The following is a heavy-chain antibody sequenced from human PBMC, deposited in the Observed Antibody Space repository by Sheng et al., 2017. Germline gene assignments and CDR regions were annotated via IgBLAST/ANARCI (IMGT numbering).Heavy chain of an antibody. V-gene: IGHV1-18*01. CDR1: GYTFVSNG. CDR3: AREGFITVTTPGNIVEVIAKFMDA. CDR2: INTYNGDV. D-gene: IGHD2-21*01. J-gene: IGHJ6*03. Sequence: QVQLVQSGAEVKKPGASVKVTCKASGYTFVSNGISWVRQAPGQGLEWMGWINTYNGDVTYAQKFQGRVSLTTDKSTSTAYMELRGLTFDDTAVYYCAREGFITVTTPGNIVEVIAKFMDAWGKGTTVTVSS.